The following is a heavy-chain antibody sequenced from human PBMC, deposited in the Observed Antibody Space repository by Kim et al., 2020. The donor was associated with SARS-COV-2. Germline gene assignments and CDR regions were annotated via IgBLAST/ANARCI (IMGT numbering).Heavy chain of an antibody. CDR2: ISAYNGNT. V-gene: IGHV1-18*04. Sequence: ASVKVSCKASGYTFTSYGISWVRQAPGQGLEWMGWISAYNGNTNYAQKLQGRVTMTTDTSTSTAYMELRSLRSDDTAVYYCASNYYDSSGSEGDYYYYYGMDVWGQGTTVTVSS. CDR1: GYTFTSYG. CDR3: ASNYYDSSGSEGDYYYYYGMDV. D-gene: IGHD3-22*01. J-gene: IGHJ6*02.